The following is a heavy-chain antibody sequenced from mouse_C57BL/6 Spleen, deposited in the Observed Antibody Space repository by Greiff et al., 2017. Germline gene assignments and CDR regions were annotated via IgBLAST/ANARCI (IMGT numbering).Heavy chain of an antibody. J-gene: IGHJ3*01. CDR1: GYTFTGYW. CDR3: ARRHYYGSSYGFAY. CDR2: ILPGSGST. V-gene: IGHV1-9*01. Sequence: VQLQESGAELMEPGASVKLSCKATGYTFTGYWVEWVKQRPGHGLEWIGVILPGSGSTNYNEKFKGKATFTADTSSNTAYIQLSSLTTDDSAIYYCARRHYYGSSYGFAYWGQGTLVTVSA. D-gene: IGHD1-1*01.